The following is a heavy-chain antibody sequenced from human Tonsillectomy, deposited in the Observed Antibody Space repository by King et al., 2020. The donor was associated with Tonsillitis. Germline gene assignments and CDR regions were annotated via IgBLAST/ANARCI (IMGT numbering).Heavy chain of an antibody. CDR1: GYIFTKYA. CDR3: ARDGGSDPYGMDF. Sequence: QLVQSGSELKKPGASVKISCKASGYIFTKYAMNWVRQAPGQGLEWMGWINTESGNTTYAQGVTGHFVFSLDTSVNTAFLEISSLKTDDTAVYYCARDGGSDPYGMDFWGRGTTVTVS. V-gene: IGHV7-4-1*02. J-gene: IGHJ6*02. CDR2: INTESGNT. D-gene: IGHD3-10*01.